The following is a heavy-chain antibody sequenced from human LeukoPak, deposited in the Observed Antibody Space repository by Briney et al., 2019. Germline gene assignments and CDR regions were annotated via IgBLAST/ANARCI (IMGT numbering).Heavy chain of an antibody. Sequence: ASVKISCTASGYTFTNFGFSWVRQAPAHGLEWIGWISAYNGDTEYPQSLQGRVTLTTDTSTRTAYMEVRSLRSDDTAVYYCARSYGKGYLDYWGQGTLITVSS. CDR1: GYTFTNFG. CDR3: ARSYGKGYLDY. CDR2: ISAYNGDT. V-gene: IGHV1-18*01. D-gene: IGHD3-10*01. J-gene: IGHJ4*02.